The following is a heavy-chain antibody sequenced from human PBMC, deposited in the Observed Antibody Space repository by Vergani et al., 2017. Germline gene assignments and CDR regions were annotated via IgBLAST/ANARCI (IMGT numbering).Heavy chain of an antibody. Sequence: QVQLVESGGGVVQPGRSLRLSCAASGFTFSSYGMHWVRQAPGKGLEWVAVIWYDGSNKYYADSVKGRFTISRDNSKNTLYLQMNSLRAEDTAVYYCAKQAAALDYWGQGTLVTVSS. J-gene: IGHJ4*02. D-gene: IGHD6-13*01. CDR1: GFTFSSYG. V-gene: IGHV3-33*06. CDR2: IWYDGSNK. CDR3: AKQAAALDY.